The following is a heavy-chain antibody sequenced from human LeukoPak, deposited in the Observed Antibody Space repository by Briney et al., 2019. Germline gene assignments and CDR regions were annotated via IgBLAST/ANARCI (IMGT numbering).Heavy chain of an antibody. J-gene: IGHJ4*02. V-gene: IGHV3-30*12. CDR3: SRDLSYGSLDS. CDR1: GFTFSSYG. CDR2: IQFDGTKT. D-gene: IGHD5-18*01. Sequence: GSLRLSCATSGFTFSSYGMHWVRQAPGKGLEWVAAIQFDGTKTYYADSVKGRSTISRDDSKNTVYLQMNSLRAEDTAVYYCSRDLSYGSLDSWGQGTLLTVSS.